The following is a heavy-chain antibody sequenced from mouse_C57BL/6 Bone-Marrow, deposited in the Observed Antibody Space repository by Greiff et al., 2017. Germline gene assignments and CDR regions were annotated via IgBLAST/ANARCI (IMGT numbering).Heavy chain of an antibody. J-gene: IGHJ4*01. CDR3: ARVGWLRYAMDY. CDR1: GYTFTSYW. CDR2: IDPSDSYT. V-gene: IGHV1-59*01. Sequence: VQLQQPGAELVRPGTSVKLSCKASGYTFTSYWMHWVKQRPGQGLEWIGVIDPSDSYTNYNHKFKGKATLTVDTSSSTAYMQLSSLTSEDSAVYYCARVGWLRYAMDYWGQGTSVTVSS. D-gene: IGHD2-2*01.